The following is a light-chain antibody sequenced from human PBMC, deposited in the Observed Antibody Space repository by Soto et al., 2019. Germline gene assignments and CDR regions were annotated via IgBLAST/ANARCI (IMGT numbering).Light chain of an antibody. J-gene: IGKJ2*01. CDR1: QSISSY. Sequence: DIQMTQSPSSLSASVGDRVTITCRASQSISSYLNWYHQKPGKAPKLLIYAASSLQSGVPSRFSGSGSATDFTLTISSLQPEDFATYYCQESYSTPRAFGQGTKLYIK. CDR2: AAS. V-gene: IGKV1-39*01. CDR3: QESYSTPRA.